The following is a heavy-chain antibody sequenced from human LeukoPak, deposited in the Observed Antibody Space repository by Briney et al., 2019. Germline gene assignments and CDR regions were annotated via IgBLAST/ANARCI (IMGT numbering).Heavy chain of an antibody. Sequence: ASVKVSCKASGYTFTSYGISWVRQAPGQGLEWMGWISAYNGNTNYAQKLQGRVTMTTDTSTSTAYMELRSLRSDDTAVYYCARALLRSFDWLLIEEGEFDYWGQGTLVTVSS. D-gene: IGHD3-9*01. J-gene: IGHJ4*02. CDR1: GYTFTSYG. CDR2: ISAYNGNT. V-gene: IGHV1-18*04. CDR3: ARALLRSFDWLLIEEGEFDY.